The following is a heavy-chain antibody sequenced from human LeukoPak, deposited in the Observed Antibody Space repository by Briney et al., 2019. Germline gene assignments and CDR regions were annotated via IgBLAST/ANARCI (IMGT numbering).Heavy chain of an antibody. CDR3: ARDGTSGYDFDY. CDR1: GFTFSSYG. J-gene: IGHJ4*02. V-gene: IGHV3-30*02. Sequence: GGSLRLSCAASGFTFSSYGMHWVRQAPGKGLEWVAFIRYDGSNKYYADSVKGRFTISRDNSKNTLYLQMNSLRAEDTAVYYCARDGTSGYDFDYWGQGTLVTVSS. CDR2: IRYDGSNK. D-gene: IGHD5-12*01.